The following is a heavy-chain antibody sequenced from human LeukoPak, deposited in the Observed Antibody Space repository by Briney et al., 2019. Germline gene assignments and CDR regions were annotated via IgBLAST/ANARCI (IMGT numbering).Heavy chain of an antibody. CDR3: ASLDRSEIP. CDR2: VSADESGK. J-gene: IGHJ5*02. D-gene: IGHD1-26*01. V-gene: IGHV3-64*01. CDR1: GFSFDKFG. Sequence: PGGSLRLSCVASGFSFDKFGMHWVRQAPGKGLEYVSSVSADESGKYYTKSVRGRFSISRDNSKNTRYLQLGNLRPDDMGIYYCASLDRSEIPWGPGTLVTVSS.